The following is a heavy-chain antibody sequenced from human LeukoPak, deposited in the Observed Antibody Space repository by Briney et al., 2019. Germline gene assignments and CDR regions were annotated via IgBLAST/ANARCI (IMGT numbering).Heavy chain of an antibody. J-gene: IGHJ4*02. CDR2: TYTGGNS. V-gene: IGHV3-53*01. CDR1: GFTFRDYY. Sequence: TGGSLRLSCAASGFTFRDYYMTWLRQAPGKGLEWVSVTYTGGNSYYAGSVQGRFIISRDISKNTLYLQMDSLRGEDTAVYYCAKDFRIGYSAHLDYWGQGALVTVSS. D-gene: IGHD2-21*01. CDR3: AKDFRIGYSAHLDY.